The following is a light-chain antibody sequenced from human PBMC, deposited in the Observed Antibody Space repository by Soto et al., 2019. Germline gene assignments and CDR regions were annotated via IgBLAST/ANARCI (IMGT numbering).Light chain of an antibody. Sequence: DIQMTQSPSSLSASVGDRVTITCRASQSISTYLNWYQQKPGKAPKLLIFAASSLQSEVPSRFSGSRSGPDFTLTISSLQPEDFATVYCEQSYSSPPTFGQGTKVDIK. CDR1: QSISTY. V-gene: IGKV1-39*01. CDR3: EQSYSSPPT. J-gene: IGKJ1*01. CDR2: AAS.